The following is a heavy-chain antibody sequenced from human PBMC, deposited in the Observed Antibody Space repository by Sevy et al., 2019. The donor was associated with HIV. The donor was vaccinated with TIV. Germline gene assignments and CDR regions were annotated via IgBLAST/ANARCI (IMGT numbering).Heavy chain of an antibody. CDR3: ATTKDYYENSGDPFDY. V-gene: IGHV1-24*01. CDR1: GYSLTQLS. J-gene: IGHJ4*02. CDR2: FDPEDDKR. Sequence: GASVKVSCKVSGYSLTQLSMHWVRQAPGKGLEWMGSFDPEDDKRIYAQKFQGRVTMTEDTSTDTAYMELSSLRSEDTAVYYCATTKDYYENSGDPFDYWGQGTLVTVSS. D-gene: IGHD3-22*01.